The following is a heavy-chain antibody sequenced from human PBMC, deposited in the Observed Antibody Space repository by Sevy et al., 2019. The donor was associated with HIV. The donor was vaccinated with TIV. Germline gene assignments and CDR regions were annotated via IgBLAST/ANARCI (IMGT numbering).Heavy chain of an antibody. CDR1: GGTFSSYA. Sequence: ASVKVSCKASGGTFSSYAISWVRQAPGQGLEWMGGIIPIFGTANYAQKFQGRVTITADESTSTAYMELSSLRSEDTAVYYCARAFPAGPDSGALDYWGQGTLVTVSS. D-gene: IGHD4-17*01. CDR3: ARAFPAGPDSGALDY. V-gene: IGHV1-69*13. J-gene: IGHJ4*02. CDR2: IIPIFGTA.